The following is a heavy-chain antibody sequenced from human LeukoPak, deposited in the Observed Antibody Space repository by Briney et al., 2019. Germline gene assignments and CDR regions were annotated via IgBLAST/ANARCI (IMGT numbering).Heavy chain of an antibody. CDR1: GFTFDDYA. CDR3: AKMVAGTQRGVFDY. CDR2: ISWNSGSI. V-gene: IGHV3-9*01. J-gene: IGHJ4*02. D-gene: IGHD6-19*01. Sequence: GGSLRLSCAASGFTFDDYAMHWVRQAPGKSLEWVSGISWNSGSIGYADSVKGRFTISRDNAKNSLYLQMNSLRAEDTALYYCAKMVAGTQRGVFDYWGQGTLVTVSS.